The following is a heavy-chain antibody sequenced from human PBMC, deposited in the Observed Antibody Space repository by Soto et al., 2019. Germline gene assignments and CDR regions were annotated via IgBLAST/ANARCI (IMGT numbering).Heavy chain of an antibody. J-gene: IGHJ6*02. D-gene: IGHD2-2*01. Sequence: GGSLRLSCAASGFTFNSYSMNWVRQAPGKGLEWVSSMSRSSRYIYYADSVKGRFTISRDNAKNTLYLQMNSLRAEDTAVYYCAKEVLGYCSSTSCYSGMDVWGQGTTVTVSS. CDR3: AKEVLGYCSSTSCYSGMDV. V-gene: IGHV3-21*01. CDR2: MSRSSRYI. CDR1: GFTFNSYS.